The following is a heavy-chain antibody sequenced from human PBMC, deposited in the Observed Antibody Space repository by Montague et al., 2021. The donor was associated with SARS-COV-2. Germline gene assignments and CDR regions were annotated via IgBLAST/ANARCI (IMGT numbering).Heavy chain of an antibody. Sequence: SETLSLTCTVSGGSIGSYYWSWIRQPAGKGLEWIGRLYTSGSTNYNPSLKSRVTISVDTSKNQFSLKLSSVTAADTAVYYCARERGPYYFDSSGYHNAFVIWGQGTMVTVSS. D-gene: IGHD3-22*01. CDR1: GGSIGSYY. J-gene: IGHJ3*02. CDR2: LYTSGST. CDR3: ARERGPYYFDSSGYHNAFVI. V-gene: IGHV4-4*07.